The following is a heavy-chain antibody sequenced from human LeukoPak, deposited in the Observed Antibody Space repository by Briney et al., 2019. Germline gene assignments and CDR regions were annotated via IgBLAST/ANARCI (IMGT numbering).Heavy chain of an antibody. V-gene: IGHV3-11*04. CDR3: AKTFIAVANPIDY. CDR2: ISSSSSSL. Sequence: PGGSLRLSCAASGFTFSDYYMTWIRQAPGKGLEWVSYISSSSSSLYYADSVKGRFTISRDNVKNSLYLQMNSLRADDTAVYYCAKTFIAVANPIDYWGQGTLVTVSS. CDR1: GFTFSDYY. D-gene: IGHD6-19*01. J-gene: IGHJ4*02.